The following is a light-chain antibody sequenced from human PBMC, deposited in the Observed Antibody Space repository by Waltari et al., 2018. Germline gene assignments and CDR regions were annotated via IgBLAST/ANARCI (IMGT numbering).Light chain of an antibody. Sequence: FELPQPPSVSLSPGQTARYPSSEPDFPRTYASWFQQKSGRAPPLVMYEDTKRPSGIPERSCWSSSGTVATLTISGAQVDDEDDYYCYSTDSTGLRVFGGGTTVVVL. J-gene: IGLJ1*01. CDR2: EDT. CDR1: DFPRTY. V-gene: IGLV3-10*03. CDR3: YSTDSTGLRV.